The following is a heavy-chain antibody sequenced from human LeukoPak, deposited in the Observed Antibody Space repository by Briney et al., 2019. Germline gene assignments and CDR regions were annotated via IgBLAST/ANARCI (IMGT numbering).Heavy chain of an antibody. CDR2: IYSGGNT. D-gene: IGHD6-19*01. J-gene: IGHJ4*02. V-gene: IGHV3-66*01. Sequence: GGSLRLSCAASGFTVSSNYMSWVRQAPGKGLEWVSVIYSGGNTYYADSVKGRFTISRDNSKNTLYLQMNSLRAEDTAVYYCASSELIAVAGAFDYWGQGTLVTVSS. CDR3: ASSELIAVAGAFDY. CDR1: GFTVSSNY.